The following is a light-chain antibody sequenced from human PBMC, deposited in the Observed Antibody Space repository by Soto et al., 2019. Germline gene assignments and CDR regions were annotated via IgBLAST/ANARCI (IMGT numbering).Light chain of an antibody. CDR3: SSYTSSRTAV. J-gene: IGLJ2*01. CDR2: EVS. CDR1: SSDVGGYKY. V-gene: IGLV2-14*01. Sequence: QSALTQPASVSGSPGQSITISCTGSSSDVGGYKYVSWYQQYPGKAPKLMIYEVSNRPSGVSNRFSGSKSGNTASLTISGLQAEDEADYYCSSYTSSRTAVFGGGPQLTVL.